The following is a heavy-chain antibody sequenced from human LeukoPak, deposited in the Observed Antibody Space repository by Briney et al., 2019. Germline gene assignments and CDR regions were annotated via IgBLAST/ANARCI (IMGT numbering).Heavy chain of an antibody. CDR3: ARGDTTWELPHDY. CDR2: ISGSGGIT. Sequence: QPGGSLRLSCAASGFTFSSYAMSWVRQAPGKGLEWVSAISGSGGITSYADSVKGRFTISRDNSKNTLYPQMNSLRAEDTAVYYCARGDTTWELPHDYWGQGTLVTVSS. J-gene: IGHJ4*02. D-gene: IGHD1-26*01. CDR1: GFTFSSYA. V-gene: IGHV3-23*01.